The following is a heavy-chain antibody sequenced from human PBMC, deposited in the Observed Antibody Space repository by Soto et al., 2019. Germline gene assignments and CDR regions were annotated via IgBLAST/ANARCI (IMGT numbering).Heavy chain of an antibody. D-gene: IGHD3-22*01. Sequence: GGSLRLSCAGSGFTFSSNAMSWVRQAPGKGLEWVAGVSGSGGSTYHADSVKGRFAISRDNPKNTLYLQMNSLRAEDSAVYYCARDIYYDRSGYFDYWGQGILVTVSS. CDR1: GFTFSSNA. CDR3: ARDIYYDRSGYFDY. J-gene: IGHJ4*02. V-gene: IGHV3-23*01. CDR2: VSGSGGST.